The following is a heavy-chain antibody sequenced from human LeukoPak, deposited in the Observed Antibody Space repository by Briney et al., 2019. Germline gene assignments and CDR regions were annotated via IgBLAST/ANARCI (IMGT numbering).Heavy chain of an antibody. D-gene: IGHD3-10*02. J-gene: IGHJ6*02. V-gene: IGHV3-53*01. CDR1: GVTVSKNC. Sequence: GGSLRLSCAASGVTVSKNCMTWVRQPPGKGLEWVSVIYSGGSTYYADSVKGRFTISRDNSKNTVYLQMNSLRAEDTAVYYCARDLHYYVAMDVWGQGTTVTVSS. CDR3: ARDLHYYVAMDV. CDR2: IYSGGST.